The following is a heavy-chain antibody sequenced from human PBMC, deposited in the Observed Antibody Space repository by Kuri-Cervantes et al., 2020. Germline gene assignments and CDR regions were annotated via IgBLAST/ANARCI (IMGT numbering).Heavy chain of an antibody. V-gene: IGHV4-4*07. J-gene: IGHJ4*01. D-gene: IGHD3-10*01. CDR1: GGSISSYY. CDR2: IYTSGST. CDR3: ARERLTMVRGVNAYYFDY. Sequence: SETLSLTCTVSGGSISSYYWSWIRQPAGKGLEWIGRIYTSGSTNYNPSLKSRVTISVDTSKNQFSLNLSSVTAADTAVYYCARERLTMVRGVNAYYFDYWGQGTLVTVSS.